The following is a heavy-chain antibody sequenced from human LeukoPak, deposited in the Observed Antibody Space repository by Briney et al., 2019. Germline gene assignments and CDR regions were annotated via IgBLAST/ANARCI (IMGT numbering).Heavy chain of an antibody. D-gene: IGHD6-13*01. Sequence: SETLSLTCTVSGGSISSSSYYWGWIRQPPGKGLEWIGSIYYSGSTYYNPSLKSRVTISVDTSKNQFSLKLNSVTAADTAVYYCARTPTIAAAGNGYYYHMDVWGKGTTVTVSS. CDR2: IYYSGST. CDR3: ARTPTIAAAGNGYYYHMDV. V-gene: IGHV4-39*07. CDR1: GGSISSSSYY. J-gene: IGHJ6*03.